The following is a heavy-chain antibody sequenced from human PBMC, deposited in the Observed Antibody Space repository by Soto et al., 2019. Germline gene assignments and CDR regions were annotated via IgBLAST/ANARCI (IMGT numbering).Heavy chain of an antibody. CDR3: AKDQELQNWSYYYGLDV. V-gene: IGHV3-30*18. CDR2: ISYDGSKK. CDR1: GFILSNYG. D-gene: IGHD3-3*01. Sequence: GGSLRLSCTASGFILSNYGMHGVRQAPGKGLEWVAVISYDGSKKYYADSVKGRFTISRDNSKNTLYLQMNSLRGEDTAVYYCAKDQELQNWSYYYGLDVWGKGTTVTV. J-gene: IGHJ6*04.